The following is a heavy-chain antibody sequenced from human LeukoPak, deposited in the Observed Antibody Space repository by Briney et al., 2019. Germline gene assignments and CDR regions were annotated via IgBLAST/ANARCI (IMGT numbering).Heavy chain of an antibody. V-gene: IGHV5-51*01. J-gene: IGHJ4*02. D-gene: IGHD1-26*01. CDR1: GYSFTSYW. Sequence: GESLKISCKGSGYSFTSYWIGWVRQMPGKGLEWMGLISPGDSDTRYSPSLQGHVTISADKSSSTAYLQWSSLMASDTAMYYCARSASYLVGHDYWGQGTLVTVSS. CDR3: ARSASYLVGHDY. CDR2: ISPGDSDT.